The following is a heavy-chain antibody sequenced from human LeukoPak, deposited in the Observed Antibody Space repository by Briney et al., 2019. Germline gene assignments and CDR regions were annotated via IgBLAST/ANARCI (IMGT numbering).Heavy chain of an antibody. D-gene: IGHD4-17*01. V-gene: IGHV4-30-2*01. Sequence: SQTLSLTCAVSGGSISSGGYSWSWIRQPPGKGLEWIGYIYHSGSTYYNPSLKSRVTISVGRSKNQFSLKLSSVTAADTAVYYCARGDYGDYVNWGQGSLVTVSS. CDR1: GGSISSGGYS. CDR2: IYHSGST. J-gene: IGHJ4*02. CDR3: ARGDYGDYVN.